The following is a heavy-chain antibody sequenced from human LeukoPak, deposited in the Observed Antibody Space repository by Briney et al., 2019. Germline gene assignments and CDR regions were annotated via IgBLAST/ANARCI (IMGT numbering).Heavy chain of an antibody. V-gene: IGHV3-66*01. CDR3: ARVASRYDILTG. D-gene: IGHD3-9*01. J-gene: IGHJ4*02. CDR1: GFTVSSNY. Sequence: GGSLRLSCAASGFTVSSNYMSWVRQAPGKGLEWVSVIYSGGSTYYADSVKGRFTISRDNSTNTLYLQMNSLRAEDPAVYYCARVASRYDILTGWGQGTLVTVSS. CDR2: IYSGGST.